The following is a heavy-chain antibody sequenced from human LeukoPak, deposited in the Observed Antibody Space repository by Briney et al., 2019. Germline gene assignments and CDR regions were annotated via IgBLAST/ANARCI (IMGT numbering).Heavy chain of an antibody. V-gene: IGHV3-7*01. J-gene: IGHJ4*02. D-gene: IGHD3-22*01. Sequence: GGSLRLSCAASGFTFSSYWMSWVRQAPGKGLEWVANIKQDGSKKYYVDSVKGRFTISRDNAKNSLYLQMNSLRAEDTAVYYCARNYYDSSGYYYVVYFDYWGQGTLVTVSS. CDR3: ARNYYDSSGYYYVVYFDY. CDR2: IKQDGSKK. CDR1: GFTFSSYW.